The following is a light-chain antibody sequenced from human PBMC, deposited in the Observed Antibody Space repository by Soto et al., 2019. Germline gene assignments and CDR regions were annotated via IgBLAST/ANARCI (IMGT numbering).Light chain of an antibody. CDR3: QCYDSSALVV. V-gene: IGLV1-40*01. J-gene: IGLJ2*01. CDR1: SSNIGAGYD. Sequence: QSVLTQPPSVSGAPGQRITISCTGSSSNIGAGYDVHWHQQLPGTAPKLVIFGNNKRPSGVPDRFSASKSGTSASLSITGLQAENEADYYCQCYDSSALVVFGGGTKVTVL. CDR2: GNN.